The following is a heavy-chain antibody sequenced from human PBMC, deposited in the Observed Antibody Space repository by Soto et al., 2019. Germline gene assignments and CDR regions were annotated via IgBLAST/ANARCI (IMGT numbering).Heavy chain of an antibody. J-gene: IGHJ6*02. D-gene: IGHD1-26*01. CDR1: GYTFSDYF. V-gene: IGHV1-2*02. CDR3: ARIKWGLDYYSGMDV. CDR2: INPKTAAT. Sequence: QVQLVQSGAEVRKSGASVKVSCKASGYTFSDYFIQWLRQAPGQGLEWVAWINPKTAATNYAKKFQDRVTVTSDTSFSTAYLELTRLRPDDTALYYCARIKWGLDYYSGMDVWGQGTAVSGSS.